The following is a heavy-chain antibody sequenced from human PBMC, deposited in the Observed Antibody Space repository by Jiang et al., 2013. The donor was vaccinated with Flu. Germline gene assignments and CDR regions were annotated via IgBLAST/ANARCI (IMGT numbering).Heavy chain of an antibody. J-gene: IGHJ5*02. Sequence: SLTCTVSGGSISNYYWSWIRQPPGKGLEWIGFIYYTGTTSYNPSLESRVTISVDTSKNQFSLRLSSVTAADTAVYYCARHWRGYCSGGSCYQSNWFDPWGQGTLVNVSS. D-gene: IGHD2-15*01. CDR3: ARHWRGYCSGGSCYQSNWFDP. CDR1: GGSISNYY. CDR2: IYYTGTT. V-gene: IGHV4-59*08.